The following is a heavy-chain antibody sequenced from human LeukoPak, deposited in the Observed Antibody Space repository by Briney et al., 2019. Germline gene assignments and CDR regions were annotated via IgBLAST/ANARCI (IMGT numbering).Heavy chain of an antibody. CDR1: GYTFTGYY. V-gene: IGHV1-2*02. CDR3: ARGGYYDSRYFDY. J-gene: IGHJ4*02. Sequence: GASVKVSCKASGYTFTGYYMHWVRQAPGQGLEWMGWINPNSGGTNYTQKFQGRVTMTRDTSISTAYMELSRLRSDDTAVYYCARGGYYDSRYFDYWGQGTLVTVSS. CDR2: INPNSGGT. D-gene: IGHD3-22*01.